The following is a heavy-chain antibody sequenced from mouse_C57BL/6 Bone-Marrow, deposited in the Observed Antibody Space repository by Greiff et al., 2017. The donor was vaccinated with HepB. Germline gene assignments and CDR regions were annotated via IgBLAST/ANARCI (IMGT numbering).Heavy chain of an antibody. CDR3: AMGSSDPYYAMDY. CDR2: FTMYSDAT. J-gene: IGHJ4*01. D-gene: IGHD3-2*02. CDR1: YFAFMASA. V-gene: IGHV1-49*01. Sequence: LQQSGAELVRPGSSVKLSCKDSYFAFMASAMHWVKQRPGHGLEWIGSFTMYSDATEYSENFKGKATLTANTSSSTAYKELSSLTSEDSAVYYCAMGSSDPYYAMDYWGQGTSVTVSS.